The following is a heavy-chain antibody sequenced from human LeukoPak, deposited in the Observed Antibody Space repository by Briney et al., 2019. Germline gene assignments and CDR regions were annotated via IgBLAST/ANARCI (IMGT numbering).Heavy chain of an antibody. Sequence: ASVKVSCKASGYTFTSYYMHWVRQAPGQGLEWMGIINPSGGSTSYAQKFQGRVTMTRDTSTSTVYMELSSLRSEDTALYYCARDSTVTTFGLPLSAFDIWGQGTMVTVSS. CDR1: GYTFTSYY. D-gene: IGHD4-17*01. CDR3: ARDSTVTTFGLPLSAFDI. CDR2: INPSGGST. V-gene: IGHV1-46*01. J-gene: IGHJ3*02.